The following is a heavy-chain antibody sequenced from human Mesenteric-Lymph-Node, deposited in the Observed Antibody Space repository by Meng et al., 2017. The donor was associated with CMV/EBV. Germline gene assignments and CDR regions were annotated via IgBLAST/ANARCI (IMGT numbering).Heavy chain of an antibody. CDR1: GGSFSDYY. V-gene: IGHV4-59*01. CDR3: ARDLPYDSENAFDV. D-gene: IGHD3-3*01. J-gene: IGHJ3*01. CDR2: IYNTVNT. Sequence: GSLRLSCTVYGGSFSDYYWAWIRQPPGKGLEWIGYIYNTVNTNVNPSLKSRVTIAIDTSNNQFSLKLRSVTAADTAVYYCARDLPYDSENAFDVWGQGTMVTVSS.